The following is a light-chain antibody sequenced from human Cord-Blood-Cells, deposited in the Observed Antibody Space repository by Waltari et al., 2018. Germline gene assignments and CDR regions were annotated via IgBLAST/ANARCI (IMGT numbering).Light chain of an antibody. Sequence: QSALTQPASVSGSPGQSITISCTGTRSDVGGYNSVSWYQQHPGKAPKLMIYDVSNRPSGVSNRFSGSKSGNTASLTISGLQAEDEADYYCSSYTSSNTLVVFGGGTKLTVL. CDR3: SSYTSSNTLVV. J-gene: IGLJ2*01. CDR1: RSDVGGYNS. CDR2: DVS. V-gene: IGLV2-14*01.